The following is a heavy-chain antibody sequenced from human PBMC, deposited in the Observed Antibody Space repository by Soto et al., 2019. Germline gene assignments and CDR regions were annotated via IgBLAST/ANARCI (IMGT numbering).Heavy chain of an antibody. J-gene: IGHJ4*02. D-gene: IGHD5-18*01. CDR1: GFTFSSYG. CDR3: AKDAPLDTLVSDN. CDR2: ISYDGSNK. V-gene: IGHV3-30*18. Sequence: GGSLRLSCAASGFTFSSYGMHWVRQAPDKGLEWVAVISYDGSNKYYADSVKGRFTISRDNSENTLYLQMNSLRAEDTAVYYCAKDAPLDTLVSDNWGQGXLVTVYS.